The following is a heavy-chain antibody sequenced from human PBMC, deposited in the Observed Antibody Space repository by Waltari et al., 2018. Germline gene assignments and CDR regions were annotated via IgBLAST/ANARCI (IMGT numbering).Heavy chain of an antibody. D-gene: IGHD2-15*01. CDR3: ARRSRVGTAVDV. V-gene: IGHV3-23*01. J-gene: IGHJ6*02. CDR2: ISTSGGST. Sequence: EVQHLESGGGLVQPGGSLRLSCAASGFPFVIFAMTWVRQAPGKGLEWVSGISTSGGSTYYADSVKGRFTISRDNSKNTLYLQLNSLRAEDTAVYYCARRSRVGTAVDVWGQGTTVTVSS. CDR1: GFPFVIFA.